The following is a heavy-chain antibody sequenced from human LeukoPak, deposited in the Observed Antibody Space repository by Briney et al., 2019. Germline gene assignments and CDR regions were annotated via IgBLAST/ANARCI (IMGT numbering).Heavy chain of an antibody. Sequence: ASVKVSCKTSGYTFTGYYMHWIRQAPGQGLEWMGWINPNNGGSNHAQKFQGRVTMTRDTSISTAYMELSRLTSDDTAVYYCARDRGSGSYPDYWGQGTLVTVFS. CDR3: ARDRGSGSYPDY. J-gene: IGHJ4*02. CDR1: GYTFTGYY. D-gene: IGHD6-19*01. V-gene: IGHV1-2*02. CDR2: INPNNGGS.